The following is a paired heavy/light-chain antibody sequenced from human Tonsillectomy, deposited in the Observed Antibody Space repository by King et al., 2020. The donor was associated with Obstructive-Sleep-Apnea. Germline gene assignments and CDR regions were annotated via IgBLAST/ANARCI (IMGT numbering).Light chain of an antibody. J-gene: IGKJ1*01. V-gene: IGKV3-20*01. Sequence: EIVLTQSPGTLSLSPGERATLSCRASQSASSTYLAWYQHKPGQAPRLLIYDASNRATGIPDRFSGSGSGTDFTLTISRLEPEDFAVYYCQQYGSSPWTFGQGTKVEIK. CDR2: DAS. CDR1: QSASSTY. CDR3: QQYGSSPWT.
Heavy chain of an antibody. CDR1: GGSISSNNYY. CDR3: AREPNVAGAGFFDY. Sequence: QVQLQESGPRLVKPSQTLSLSCTVSGGSISSNNYYWNWIRQHPGKGLEWIGYIYYTGSTYYNPSLKSRVTISVDTSKNQFSLKLSSVTAADTAIYFCAREPNVAGAGFFDYWGQGTLVTVSS. D-gene: IGHD6-13*01. V-gene: IGHV4-31*03. CDR2: IYYTGST. J-gene: IGHJ4*02.